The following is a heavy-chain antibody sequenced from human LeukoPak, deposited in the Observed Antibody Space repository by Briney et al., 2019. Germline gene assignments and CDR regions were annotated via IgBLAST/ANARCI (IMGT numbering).Heavy chain of an antibody. CDR2: IIPIFGTA. CDR3: ARGGGRDGYNEVPFDAFDI. V-gene: IGHV1-69*13. D-gene: IGHD5-24*01. Sequence: SVKVSCKASGGTFSSYAISWVRQAPGQGLEWMGGIIPIFGTANYAQKFQGRVTITADESTSTAYMELSSLRSEDTAVYYCARGGGRDGYNEVPFDAFDIWGQGTMVTVSS. CDR1: GGTFSSYA. J-gene: IGHJ3*02.